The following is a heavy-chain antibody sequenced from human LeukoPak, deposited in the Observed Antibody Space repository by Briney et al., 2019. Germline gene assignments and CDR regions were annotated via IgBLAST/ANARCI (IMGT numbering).Heavy chain of an antibody. D-gene: IGHD3-22*01. V-gene: IGHV4-39*01. CDR3: ASQRNDYYDSSGHDY. CDR1: DDSTSNINYY. J-gene: IGHJ4*02. CDR2: IYYSGST. Sequence: PSETLSLTCTVSDDSTSNINYYWGWIRQPPGKGLEWIGSIYYSGSTYYNPSLKSRVTISVDTSKNQFSLKLSSVTAADTAVYYCASQRNDYYDSSGHDYWGQGTLVTVSS.